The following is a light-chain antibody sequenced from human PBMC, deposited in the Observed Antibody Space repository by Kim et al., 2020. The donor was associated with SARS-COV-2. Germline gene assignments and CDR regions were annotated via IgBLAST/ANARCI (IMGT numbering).Light chain of an antibody. Sequence: VSPGERATLSCRASQSVSSNLAWYQQKPGQAPRLLIYGASTRATGIPVRFSGSGSGTEFTLTISSLQSEDLAVYYCQQYNNWPPYTFGQGTKLE. CDR2: GAS. CDR1: QSVSSN. CDR3: QQYNNWPPYT. J-gene: IGKJ2*01. V-gene: IGKV3D-15*01.